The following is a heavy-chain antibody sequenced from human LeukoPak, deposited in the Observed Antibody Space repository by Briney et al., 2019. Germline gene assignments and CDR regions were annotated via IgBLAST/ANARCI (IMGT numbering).Heavy chain of an antibody. CDR3: ARDYADYVGYFFFDY. CDR2: ISGGGETT. J-gene: IGHJ4*02. Sequence: GRSLRLSCAASGFTFNNYAMNWVRQAPGKGLEWVSSISGGGETTYYADSAKRRFTISRDNSQHTLYLEMNSLRAEDTAVYYCARDYADYVGYFFFDYWGQGTLVTVSS. D-gene: IGHD4-17*01. V-gene: IGHV3-23*01. CDR1: GFTFNNYA.